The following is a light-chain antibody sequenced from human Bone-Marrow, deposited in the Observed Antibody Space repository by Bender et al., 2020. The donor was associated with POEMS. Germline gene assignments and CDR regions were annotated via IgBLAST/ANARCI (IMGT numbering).Light chain of an antibody. V-gene: IGLV2-11*01. CDR2: DVN. CDR1: SSNVGGYNR. Sequence: QSALTQPAAMSGSPGQSVAISCSGTSSNVGGYNRVSWYQHHPGKAPTLIMYDVNTRPSGVPDRYSGSKSGNTASLAISGLQAEDEADYYCCSHAGSYTWIFGGGTKLTVL. J-gene: IGLJ2*01. CDR3: CSHAGSYTWI.